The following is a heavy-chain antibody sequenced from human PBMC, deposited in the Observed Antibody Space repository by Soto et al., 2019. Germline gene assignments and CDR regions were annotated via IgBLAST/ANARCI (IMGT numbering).Heavy chain of an antibody. CDR1: GGTFSSYT. CDR2: IIPILGIA. Sequence: SVKVSCKASGGTFSSYTISWVRQAPGQGLEWMGRIIPILGIANYAQKFQGRVKITADKSTSTAYMELSSLRSEDTAVYYCARAKGAVAGRDYYYYGMDVWGQGTTVTVSS. J-gene: IGHJ6*02. V-gene: IGHV1-69*02. CDR3: ARAKGAVAGRDYYYYGMDV. D-gene: IGHD6-19*01.